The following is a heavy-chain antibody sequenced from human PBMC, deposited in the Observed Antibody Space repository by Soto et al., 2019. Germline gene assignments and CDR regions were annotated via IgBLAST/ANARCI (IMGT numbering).Heavy chain of an antibody. Sequence: QVQLQESGPGLVKPSQTLSLTCTVSGGSISSGGYYWSWIRQHPGKGLEWIGYIYYSGSTYYNPSLKSRVTISVDTSKNQFSLKLSSVTAADTAVYYCARDYYGSGSYYNDPPSAWGQGTLVTVSS. CDR3: ARDYYGSGSYYNDPPSA. J-gene: IGHJ5*02. V-gene: IGHV4-31*03. CDR2: IYYSGST. CDR1: GGSISSGGYY. D-gene: IGHD3-10*01.